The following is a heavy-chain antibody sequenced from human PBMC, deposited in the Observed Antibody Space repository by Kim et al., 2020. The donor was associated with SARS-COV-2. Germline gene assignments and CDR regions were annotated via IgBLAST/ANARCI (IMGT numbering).Heavy chain of an antibody. CDR3: VIGQQQPLTN. Sequence: GGSLRLSCPGSGFSFSSYAMHWVRQAPGNGLEYVSAISSDGVSTFYSDSVKGRFIVSRDNSKNTLFLQMSSLRAEDTAVYYCVIGQQQPLTNWGQGTLVTVSS. D-gene: IGHD6-13*01. V-gene: IGHV3-64D*06. CDR1: GFSFSSYA. CDR2: ISSDGVST. J-gene: IGHJ4*02.